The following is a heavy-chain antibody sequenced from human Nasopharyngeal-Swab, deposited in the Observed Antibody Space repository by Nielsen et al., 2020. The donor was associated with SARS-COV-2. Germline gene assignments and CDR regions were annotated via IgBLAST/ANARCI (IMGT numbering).Heavy chain of an antibody. J-gene: IGHJ4*02. CDR1: GYTFTSYY. D-gene: IGHD6-13*01. CDR3: AKGIAAAGTLDY. Sequence: ASVKVSCKASGYTFTSYYMHWVRQAPGQGLEWMGIINPSGGSTSYAQKFQGRVTMTRDTSASTAYMELSSLRSEDTAVYYCAKGIAAAGTLDYWGQGTLVTVSS. V-gene: IGHV1-46*01. CDR2: INPSGGST.